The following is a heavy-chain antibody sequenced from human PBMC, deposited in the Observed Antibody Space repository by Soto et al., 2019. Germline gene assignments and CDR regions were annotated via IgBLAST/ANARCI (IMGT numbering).Heavy chain of an antibody. Sequence: QVQLQKSGPGLVKPSQTLSLTCTVSGGSISSGGYYWSWIRQHPGKGLEWIGYIYYSGSTYYNSSLKSRLTISIDTSKNQFSLKLSSVTAADTAVYYCARGWGTVTTYDYWGQGTLVTVSS. J-gene: IGHJ4*02. CDR2: IYYSGST. V-gene: IGHV4-31*03. D-gene: IGHD4-17*01. CDR1: GGSISSGGYY. CDR3: ARGWGTVTTYDY.